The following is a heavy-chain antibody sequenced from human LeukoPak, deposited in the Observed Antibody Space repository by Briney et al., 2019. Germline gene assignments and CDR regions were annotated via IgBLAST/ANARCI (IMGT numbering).Heavy chain of an antibody. CDR2: IYYSGST. J-gene: IGHJ5*02. CDR1: GGSISSYY. V-gene: IGHV4-59*01. CDR3: ARGGDSSSWFRDNWFDP. Sequence: SETLSLTCTVSGGSISSYYWSWIRQPPGKGLEWIGYIYYSGSTNYNPSLKSRVTISVGTSKNQFSLKLSSVTAADTAVYYCARGGDSSSWFRDNWFDPWGQGTLVTVSS. D-gene: IGHD6-13*01.